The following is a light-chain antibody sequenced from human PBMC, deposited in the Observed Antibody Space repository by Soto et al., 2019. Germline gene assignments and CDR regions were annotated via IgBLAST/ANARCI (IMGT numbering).Light chain of an antibody. Sequence: DIQLTQSPSFLSASVGDRVTITCRASQGISSYLAWYQQKPGTAPQLLIYAASTLQSGVPSRFSGSGSWTEFTLTISSLQPEDFATYYCQQLHSNPYTFGQGTKVEI. CDR1: QGISSY. V-gene: IGKV1-9*01. J-gene: IGKJ2*01. CDR2: AAS. CDR3: QQLHSNPYT.